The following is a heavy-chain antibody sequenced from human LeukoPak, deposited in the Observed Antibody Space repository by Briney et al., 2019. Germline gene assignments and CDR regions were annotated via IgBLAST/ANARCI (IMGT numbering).Heavy chain of an antibody. CDR3: AKARGYCSGASCYSDFDS. V-gene: IGHV3-23*01. J-gene: IGHJ4*02. CDR1: GFTFSSYA. CDR2: ISGSAGST. D-gene: IGHD2-15*01. Sequence: GGSLRLSCAASGFTFSSYAMSWVRQAPGKGLEWVSTISGSAGSTYYADSVKGRFTISRDNSKNTLCLQMITLRAEDTAVYYCAKARGYCSGASCYSDFDSWGQGTLVTVSP.